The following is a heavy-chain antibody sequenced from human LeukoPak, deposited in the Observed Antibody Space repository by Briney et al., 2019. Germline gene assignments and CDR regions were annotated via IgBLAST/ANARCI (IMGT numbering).Heavy chain of an antibody. V-gene: IGHV3-48*02. CDR2: INSFSSVM. CDR3: ARDTTTVAAVRTFDY. CDR1: GFRFSVYS. D-gene: IGHD6-19*01. J-gene: IGHJ4*02. Sequence: GGSLRLSCAASGFRFSVYSMNWVRQAPGKGLEGVSYINSFSSVMYYADSVRGRFTISRDDAKNSLCLQMNSLRDEDAAIYYCARDTTTVAAVRTFDYWGQGTLVAVSS.